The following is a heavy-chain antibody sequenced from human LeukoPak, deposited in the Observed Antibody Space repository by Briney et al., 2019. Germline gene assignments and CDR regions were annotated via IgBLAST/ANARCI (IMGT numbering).Heavy chain of an antibody. D-gene: IGHD4-17*01. V-gene: IGHV4-38-2*01. CDR3: ARRLTVTTFFDY. J-gene: IGHJ4*02. CDR1: GYSISSGYY. Sequence: SETLSLTCAVFGYSISSGYYWGWIRQPPGKGLEWIGSIYHSGSTYYNPSLKSRVTISVDTSKNQFSLKLSSVTAADTAVYYCARRLTVTTFFDYWGQGTLVTVSS. CDR2: IYHSGST.